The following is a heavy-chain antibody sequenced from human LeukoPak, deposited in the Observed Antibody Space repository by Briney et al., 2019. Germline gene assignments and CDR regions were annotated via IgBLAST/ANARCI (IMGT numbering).Heavy chain of an antibody. CDR1: GFTFSSYA. V-gene: IGHV3-48*01. Sequence: GGSLRLSCAASGFTFSSYAMSWVRQAPGKGLEWVSHISMSSDTIYYADSVKGRFTVSRDKAKNSLYLQMNSLRVEDTAVYYCARGGYCSGGTCYTGDYWGQGTLVTVSS. D-gene: IGHD2-15*01. CDR2: ISMSSDTI. CDR3: ARGGYCSGGTCYTGDY. J-gene: IGHJ4*02.